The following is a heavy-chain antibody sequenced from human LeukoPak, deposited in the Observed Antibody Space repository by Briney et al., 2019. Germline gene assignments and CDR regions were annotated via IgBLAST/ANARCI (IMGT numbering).Heavy chain of an antibody. D-gene: IGHD7-27*01. CDR1: GFTFSSYS. CDR3: ARDKNWGSGAFDI. J-gene: IGHJ3*02. Sequence: PGGSLRLSCAASGFTFSSYSMIWVRQAPGKGLEWVSSISISSSYLYYADSVKGRFTISRDNAKNSLYLQMNSLRAEDTAVYYCARDKNWGSGAFDIWGQGIMVTVSS. CDR2: ISISSSYL. V-gene: IGHV3-21*01.